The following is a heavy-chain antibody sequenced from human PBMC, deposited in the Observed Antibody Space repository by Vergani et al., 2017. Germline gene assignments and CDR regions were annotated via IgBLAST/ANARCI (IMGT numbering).Heavy chain of an antibody. D-gene: IGHD3-22*01. CDR3: AKDRAYYDSSGYYYGILDY. CDR1: GFTFSHYS. Sequence: EVQMVESGGGLVKPGGSLRLSCVASGFTFSHYSMNWVRQAPGKGLEWVSSISGNNDDVYYADSVKGRFTISRDNSKNTLYLQMNSLRAEDTAVYYCAKDRAYYDSSGYYYGILDYWGQGTLVTVSS. V-gene: IGHV3-21*01. J-gene: IGHJ4*02. CDR2: ISGNNDDV.